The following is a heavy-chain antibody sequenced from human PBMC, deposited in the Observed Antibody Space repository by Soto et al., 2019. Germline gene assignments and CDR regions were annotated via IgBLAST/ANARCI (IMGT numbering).Heavy chain of an antibody. CDR2: IIPIFGTT. J-gene: IGHJ4*02. D-gene: IGHD5-18*01. V-gene: IGHV1-69*01. Sequence: QVQLVQSGAEVKKPGSSVKVSCKASGGTFSSNAINWVRQAPGQGLEWMGRIIPIFGTTDYAQRFQGRVTITADESTSTAYMELSSLRSEDTAVYYCARTRSGGQNYGYDYWGQGTQVTVSS. CDR3: ARTRSGGQNYGYDY. CDR1: GGTFSSNA.